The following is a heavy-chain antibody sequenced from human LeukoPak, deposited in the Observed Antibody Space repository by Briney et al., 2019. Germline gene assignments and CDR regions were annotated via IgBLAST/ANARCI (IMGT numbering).Heavy chain of an antibody. J-gene: IGHJ4*02. CDR1: GFTFGDYA. D-gene: IGHD3-22*01. Sequence: PGGSLRLSCTASGFTFGDYAMSWFRQAPGKGLEWVANIKKDGSEKYYVDSVKGRFTISRDNAKNPLYLQMNSLRAEDTAVYYCARDLYRIVVVPHYFDYWGQGTLVTVSS. CDR2: IKKDGSEK. CDR3: ARDLYRIVVVPHYFDY. V-gene: IGHV3-7*01.